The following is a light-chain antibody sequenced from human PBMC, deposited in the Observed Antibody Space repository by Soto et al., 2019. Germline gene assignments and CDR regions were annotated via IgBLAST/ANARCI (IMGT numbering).Light chain of an antibody. CDR1: SNDIGSYNS. V-gene: IGLV2-14*03. J-gene: IGLJ1*01. CDR3: SSYRSSSTYV. Sequence: QSALTQPASVSGSPGQSITISCTGTSNDIGSYNSVSWHRQHPGQAPKLMIYDVTSRASGIPDRFSASKSGNTASLTISGLQAGDEADYYCSSYRSSSTYVFGTGTKLTVL. CDR2: DVT.